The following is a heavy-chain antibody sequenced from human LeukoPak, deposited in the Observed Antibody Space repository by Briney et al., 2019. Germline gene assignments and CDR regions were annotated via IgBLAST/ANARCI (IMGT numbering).Heavy chain of an antibody. V-gene: IGHV1-2*04. CDR2: INPNSGGT. J-gene: IGHJ6*02. CDR3: ARALAATTARAQDGYYYGMDV. D-gene: IGHD4-17*01. CDR1: GYTFTGYY. Sequence: ASMKVSCKASGYTFTGYYMHWVRQAPGQGLEWMGWINPNSGGTNYAQKFQGWVTMTRDTSISTAYMELSRLRSDDTAVYYCARALAATTARAQDGYYYGMDVWGQGTTVTVSS.